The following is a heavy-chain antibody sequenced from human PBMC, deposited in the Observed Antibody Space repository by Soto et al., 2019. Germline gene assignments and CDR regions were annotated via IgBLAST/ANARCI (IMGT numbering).Heavy chain of an antibody. D-gene: IGHD6-19*01. J-gene: IGHJ4*02. Sequence: GGLLRLSYAASGFTFISYGMYWVRQAPGKGLEWVAFISYDGGHKYYADSVKGRFTISRDNSKNTLYLQMNSLRAEDTAVYYCAKDSLIYSSGWSCFDYWGQGTLVTVSS. V-gene: IGHV3-30*18. CDR1: GFTFISYG. CDR2: ISYDGGHK. CDR3: AKDSLIYSSGWSCFDY.